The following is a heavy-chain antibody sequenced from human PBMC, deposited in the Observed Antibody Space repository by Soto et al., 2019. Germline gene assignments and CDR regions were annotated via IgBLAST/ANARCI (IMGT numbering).Heavy chain of an antibody. CDR2: IKSKTDGGTT. D-gene: IGHD3-22*01. Sequence: PGGSLRLSCAASGFTFSNAWMNWVRQAPGKGLVWVGRIKSKTDGGTTDYAAPVKGRFTISRDDSKNTLYLQMNSLKTEDTAVYYCTTDRYYYDSSGYYPFDYWGQGTLVTVSS. CDR1: GFTFSNAW. J-gene: IGHJ4*02. CDR3: TTDRYYYDSSGYYPFDY. V-gene: IGHV3-15*07.